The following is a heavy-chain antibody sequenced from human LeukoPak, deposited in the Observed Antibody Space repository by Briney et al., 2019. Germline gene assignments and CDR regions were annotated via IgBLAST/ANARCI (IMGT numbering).Heavy chain of an antibody. V-gene: IGHV1-2*06. Sequence: ASVKVSCKASGYTLTAYYLHWVRQAPGQGLEWMGRINPNSGGTTYAQKFQGRVTMTRDTSIGTAYMELSSLRSDDTAVYYCARPYYESSGLYVDAFDIWGQGTLVTVSS. J-gene: IGHJ3*02. CDR3: ARPYYESSGLYVDAFDI. CDR2: INPNSGGT. CDR1: GYTLTAYY. D-gene: IGHD3-22*01.